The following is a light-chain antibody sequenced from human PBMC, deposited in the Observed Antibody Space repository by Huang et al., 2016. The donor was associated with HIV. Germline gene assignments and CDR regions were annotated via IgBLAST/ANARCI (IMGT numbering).Light chain of an antibody. CDR3: QQSYTTPRT. CDR2: AAS. V-gene: IGKV1-39*01. J-gene: IGKJ2*01. Sequence: DIQLTQFPTHLSASVGDRLSIRCRASQTISKYLNWYQQKPVTAPKLLISAASSLQDGVPSRFSGSGPGTHFTLAISDHQPEDSATYYCQQSYTTPRTFGQGTKLEI. CDR1: QTISKY.